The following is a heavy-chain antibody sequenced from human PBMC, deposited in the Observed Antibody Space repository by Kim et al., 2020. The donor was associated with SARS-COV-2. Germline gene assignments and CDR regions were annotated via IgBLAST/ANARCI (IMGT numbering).Heavy chain of an antibody. CDR1: GGSFSGYY. CDR3: ARGRLWFGELLGY. D-gene: IGHD3-10*01. J-gene: IGHJ4*02. CDR2: INHSGST. Sequence: SETLSLTFAVYGGSFSGYYWSWIRQPPGKGLEWIGEINHSGSTNYNPSLKSRVTISVDTSKNQFSLKLSSVTAADTAVYYCARGRLWFGELLGYWGQGTL. V-gene: IGHV4-34*01.